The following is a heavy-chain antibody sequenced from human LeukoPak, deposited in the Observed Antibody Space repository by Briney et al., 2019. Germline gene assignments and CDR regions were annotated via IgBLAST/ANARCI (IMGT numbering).Heavy chain of an antibody. D-gene: IGHD3-10*01. J-gene: IGHJ4*02. CDR2: IYYSGST. V-gene: IGHV4-39*01. CDR3: ARHIYYRQGTYYFDY. Sequence: SGTLSLTCTVSGGSISSSSYSWGWIRQPPGKGLEWIGSIYYSGSTYYNPSLKSRVTISVDTSKNQFSLKLSSVTAADTAVYYCARHIYYRQGTYYFDYWGQGTLVTVSS. CDR1: GGSISSSSYS.